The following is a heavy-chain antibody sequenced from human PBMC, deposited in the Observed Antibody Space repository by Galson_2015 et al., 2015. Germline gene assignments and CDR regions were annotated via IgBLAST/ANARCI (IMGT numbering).Heavy chain of an antibody. CDR2: MNPNSGLT. CDR3: ARPYCTGGSCYRWFDP. D-gene: IGHD2-15*01. CDR1: GYTFTTYE. Sequence: SVKVSCKASGYTFTTYEINWVRQAPGQGLEWMGWMNPNSGLTSYAQKFQGRVTMTRDISITTAYMELTDLRSEDTAVYYCARPYCTGGSCYRWFDPWGRGTLVTVSS. V-gene: IGHV1-8*01. J-gene: IGHJ5*02.